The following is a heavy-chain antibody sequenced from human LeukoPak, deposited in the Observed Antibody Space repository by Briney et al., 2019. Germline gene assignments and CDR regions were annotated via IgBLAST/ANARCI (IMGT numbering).Heavy chain of an antibody. CDR2: IIPIFGTA. CDR1: GYTFTGYY. D-gene: IGHD2-2*01. CDR3: ARDRGYCSSTSCSTYNWFDP. J-gene: IGHJ5*02. V-gene: IGHV1-69*13. Sequence: SVKVSCKASGYTFTGYYMHWVRQAPGQGLEWMGGIIPIFGTANYAQKFQGRVTITADESTSTAYMELSSLRSEDTAVYYCARDRGYCSSTSCSTYNWFDPWGQGTLVTVSS.